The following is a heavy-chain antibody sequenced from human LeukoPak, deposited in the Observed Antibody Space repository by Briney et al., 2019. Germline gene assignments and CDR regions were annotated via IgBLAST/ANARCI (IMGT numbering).Heavy chain of an antibody. D-gene: IGHD5-12*01. Sequence: SETLSLTCTVSGYSISSGYYWGWIRQPPGKGLGWIGIIYHGGSTYYNQSLKSRVTISVDTSKNRFSLNLTSVTAADTAVYYCVRVYSGYDYWSFHYWGQGIMVAVSS. J-gene: IGHJ4*02. V-gene: IGHV4-38-2*02. CDR3: VRVYSGYDYWSFHY. CDR2: IYHGGST. CDR1: GYSISSGYY.